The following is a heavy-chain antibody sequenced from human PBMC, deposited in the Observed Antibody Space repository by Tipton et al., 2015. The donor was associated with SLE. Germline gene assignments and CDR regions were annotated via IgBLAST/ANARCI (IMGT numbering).Heavy chain of an antibody. Sequence: TLSLTCTVSGGSISNYYWSWIRQAPGEGPEWIGYISYSGGSNYNPSLKSRVTMSLDTSKNQFSLTLKSVTTADTAVYYCARDPDYGDPGTFDYWGQGTLVTVSS. CDR2: ISYSGGS. V-gene: IGHV4-59*13. J-gene: IGHJ4*02. D-gene: IGHD4-17*01. CDR1: GGSISNYY. CDR3: ARDPDYGDPGTFDY.